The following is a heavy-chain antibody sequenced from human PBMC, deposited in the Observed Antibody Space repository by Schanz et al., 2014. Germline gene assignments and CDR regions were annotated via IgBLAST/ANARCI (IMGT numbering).Heavy chain of an antibody. CDR2: ISGDGTTT. CDR3: AREVGGSFGQHY. CDR1: GFTFSVYW. J-gene: IGHJ4*02. D-gene: IGHD1-26*01. V-gene: IGHV3-74*01. Sequence: VQLVESGGGLVKPGGSLRLSCAASGFTFSVYWMHWVRQPPGEGLVSVSRISGDGTTTSYADSVKGRFTISRDNAKNLMYLHLNSLRAEDTAVYYCAREVGGSFGQHYWGQGALVTVSS.